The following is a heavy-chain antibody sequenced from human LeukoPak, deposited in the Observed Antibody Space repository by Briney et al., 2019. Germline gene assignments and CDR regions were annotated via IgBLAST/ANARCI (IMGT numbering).Heavy chain of an antibody. V-gene: IGHV4-59*01. D-gene: IGHD6-13*01. Sequence: SETLSLTCTVSGVSISSNYWSWIRQPPGKGLEWIGYIYYSGSTNYNPSLKSRVTISVDTSKNHFSLKLSSVTAADTAVYYCAKVNIVAGWFDPWGQGTPVTVSS. CDR2: IYYSGST. CDR3: AKVNIVAGWFDP. CDR1: GVSISSNY. J-gene: IGHJ5*02.